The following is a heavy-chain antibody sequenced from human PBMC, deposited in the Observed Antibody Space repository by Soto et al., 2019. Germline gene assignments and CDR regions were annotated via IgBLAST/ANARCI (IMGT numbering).Heavy chain of an antibody. J-gene: IGHJ5*02. V-gene: IGHV1-69*12. CDR3: ARVDPTTVVTHWFDP. CDR1: GGTFSSYA. CDR2: IIPIFGTA. Sequence: QVQLVQSGAAVKKPGSSVKVSCKASGGTFSSYAISWVRQAPGQGLEWMGGIIPIFGTANYAQRIQGRVKITADESTSTAYMELSSLISEDTAVYYWARVDPTTVVTHWFDPWGQGTLVTVSS. D-gene: IGHD4-17*01.